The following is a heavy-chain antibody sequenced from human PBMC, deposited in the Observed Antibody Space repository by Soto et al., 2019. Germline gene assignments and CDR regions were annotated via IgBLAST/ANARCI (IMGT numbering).Heavy chain of an antibody. V-gene: IGHV3-33*01. Sequence: ESGGGVVQPGRSLRLSCAASGFTFSSYGMHWVRQAPGKGLEWVAVIWYDGSNKYYADSVKGRFTISRDNSKNTLYLQMNSLRAEDTAVYYCARDWGFGEFFFDYWGQGTLVTVSS. J-gene: IGHJ4*02. CDR3: ARDWGFGEFFFDY. CDR2: IWYDGSNK. CDR1: GFTFSSYG. D-gene: IGHD3-10*01.